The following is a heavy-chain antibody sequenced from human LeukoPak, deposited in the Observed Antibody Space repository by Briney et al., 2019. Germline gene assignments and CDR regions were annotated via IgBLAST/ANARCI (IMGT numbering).Heavy chain of an antibody. D-gene: IGHD4-23*01. CDR1: GYPFTDHS. V-gene: IGHV1-2*02. J-gene: IGHJ4*02. CDR3: AVDYGGNSCLDY. CDR2: VNPNSGGT. Sequence: GASVTVSCKASGYPFTDHSMHWVRQAPGQGLEWMGWVNPNSGGTNYALKFQGSVTMTRDTSISTAYMELSSLRSDDTAVYYCAVDYGGNSCLDYWGQGTLVTVSS.